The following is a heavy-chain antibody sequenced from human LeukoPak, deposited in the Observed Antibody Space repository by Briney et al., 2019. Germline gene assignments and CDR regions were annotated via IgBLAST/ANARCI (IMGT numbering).Heavy chain of an antibody. CDR1: GYTFTSYG. CDR2: INPNSGNT. Sequence: ASVKVSCKASGYTFTSYGISWVRQAPGQGLEWMGWINPNSGNTGYAQKFQGRVTMTRNTSISTAYMELTSLRSEDTAVYYCAREYQLLGTVYNYFDPWGQGTLVTVSS. D-gene: IGHD2-2*01. CDR3: AREYQLLGTVYNYFDP. V-gene: IGHV1-8*02. J-gene: IGHJ5*02.